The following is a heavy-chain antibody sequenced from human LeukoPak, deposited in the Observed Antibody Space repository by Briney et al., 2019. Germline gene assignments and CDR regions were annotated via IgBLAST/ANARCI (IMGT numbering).Heavy chain of an antibody. V-gene: IGHV4-59*08. Sequence: SETLSLTCTVSGGSIRTYFWSWIRQPPGKGLEWIGHIYFSGSTNYNPSLESRVTISVDTSKNQFSLTLSSVTAADTAVYYCARHKSSGSYPFDDWGQGILVTVSS. CDR3: ARHKSSGSYPFDD. CDR2: IYFSGST. J-gene: IGHJ4*02. CDR1: GGSIRTYF. D-gene: IGHD3-22*01.